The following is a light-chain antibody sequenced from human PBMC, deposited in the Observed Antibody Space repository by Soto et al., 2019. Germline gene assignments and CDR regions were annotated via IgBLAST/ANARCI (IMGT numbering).Light chain of an antibody. J-gene: IGKJ3*01. CDR3: QQANSLPVT. CDR1: QGISNW. V-gene: IGKV1-12*01. Sequence: DIQLTQSPSSVSASVGDRVTITCRASQGISNWLAWYQQKPGKAPSLLIHAASSLQSGVPSRFSGSGYGTDFTITSSSLQPEDFATYCCQQANSLPVTFGPGTKVDIK. CDR2: AAS.